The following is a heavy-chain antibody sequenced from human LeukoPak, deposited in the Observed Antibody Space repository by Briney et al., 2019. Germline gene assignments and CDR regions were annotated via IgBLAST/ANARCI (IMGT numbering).Heavy chain of an antibody. CDR2: ISWNSGSI. J-gene: IGHJ4*02. Sequence: QPGGSLRLSCAASGFTFDDYAMHWVRQAPGKGLEWVSGISWNSGSIGYADSVKGRFTISRDNAKNSLYLQMNSLRAEDTAVYYCASQPSCYDFWSGYYSRNSYYFDYWGQGTLVTVSS. D-gene: IGHD3-3*01. CDR3: ASQPSCYDFWSGYYSRNSYYFDY. V-gene: IGHV3-9*01. CDR1: GFTFDDYA.